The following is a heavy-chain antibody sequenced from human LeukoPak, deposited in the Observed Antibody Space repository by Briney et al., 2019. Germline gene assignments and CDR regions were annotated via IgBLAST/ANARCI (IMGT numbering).Heavy chain of an antibody. D-gene: IGHD2-15*01. V-gene: IGHV5-51*01. CDR1: EYIFSTHW. Sequence: GESLKISCKASEYIFSTHWIGWGRQMPGKGLEWMGIIYPGDSDTRYSPSFQGQVTISADKSISTAYLQWSSLKASDTAMYYCARSVRRSFYYFDYWGQGTLVTVSS. CDR3: ARSVRRSFYYFDY. CDR2: IYPGDSDT. J-gene: IGHJ4*02.